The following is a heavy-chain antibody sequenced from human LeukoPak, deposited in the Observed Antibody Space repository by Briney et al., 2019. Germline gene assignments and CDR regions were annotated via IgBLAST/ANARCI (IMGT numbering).Heavy chain of an antibody. D-gene: IGHD5-12*01. V-gene: IGHV4-39*01. CDR1: GGSISSSSYY. CDR2: IYYSGST. J-gene: IGHJ4*02. CDR3: VRRSGYDTLDY. Sequence: PSETLSLTCTVCGGSISSSSYYWGWIRQPPGKGLEWIGSIYYSGSTYYNPSLKSRVTISVDTSKNQFSLKLSSVTAADTAVYYCVRRSGYDTLDYWGQGTLVTVSS.